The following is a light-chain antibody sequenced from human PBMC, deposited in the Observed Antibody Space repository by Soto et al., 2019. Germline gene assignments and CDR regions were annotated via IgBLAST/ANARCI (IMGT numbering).Light chain of an antibody. J-gene: IGKJ1*01. V-gene: IGKV3-15*01. CDR1: QSVSSN. CDR3: QQSYSTPQWT. CDR2: GAS. Sequence: EIVMTQSPATLSVSPGERATLSCRASQSVSSNLAWYQQKPGQAPRLLIYGASTRATGIPARFSGSGSGTEFTLTISSLQSEDFAVYYCQQSYSTPQWTFGQGTKVEIK.